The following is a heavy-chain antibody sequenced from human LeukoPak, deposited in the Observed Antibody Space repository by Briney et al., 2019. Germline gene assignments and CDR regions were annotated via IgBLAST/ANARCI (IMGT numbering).Heavy chain of an antibody. CDR1: GYTFTSYY. D-gene: IGHD3-10*01. J-gene: IGHJ6*03. V-gene: IGHV1-46*01. CDR3: ARGITMVRGVIWKKYYYYYMDV. Sequence: ASVKVSCKASGYTFTSYYMHWVRQAPGQGLEWMGIINPSGGSTSYAQKFQGRVTMTRDTSTSTVYMELSSLRAEDTAVYYCARGITMVRGVIWKKYYYYYMDVWGKGTTVTISS. CDR2: INPSGGST.